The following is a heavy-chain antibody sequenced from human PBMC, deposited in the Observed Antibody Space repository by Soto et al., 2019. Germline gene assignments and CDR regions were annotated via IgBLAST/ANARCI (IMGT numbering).Heavy chain of an antibody. Sequence: QVQLVESGGGVVQPGRSLRLSCAASGFTFSRYTMYWVRQAPGKGLEWVAVISYDGRNKYYADSVRGLFTISRDNSKNTLYLQMNSLTTEDTAVFYSCAFRDAFVVWGQGKMVTVSS. CDR3: CAFRDAFVV. D-gene: IGHD2-21*01. CDR1: GFTFSRYT. V-gene: IGHV3-30-3*01. CDR2: ISYDGRNK. J-gene: IGHJ3*01.